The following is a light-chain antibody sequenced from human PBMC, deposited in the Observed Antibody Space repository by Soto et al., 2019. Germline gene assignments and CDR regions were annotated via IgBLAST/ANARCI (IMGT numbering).Light chain of an antibody. Sequence: QSVLTQPPSASGTPGQRVTISCSGSSSNIGSNYVYWYQQLPGTAPKLLIYRNNQRPSGVPDRFSGSKSGTSASLAISGVRSEDEADYYCAAWEDSRGQEVFGGGTKLTVL. J-gene: IGLJ2*01. CDR2: RNN. CDR3: AAWEDSRGQEV. CDR1: SSNIGSNY. V-gene: IGLV1-47*01.